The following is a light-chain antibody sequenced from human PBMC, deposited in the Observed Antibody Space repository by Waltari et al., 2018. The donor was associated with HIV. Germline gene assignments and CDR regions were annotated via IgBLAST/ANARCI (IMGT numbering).Light chain of an antibody. V-gene: IGLV2-11*01. CDR2: EFT. Sequence: QSALTQPRSVSGSPGQSVTISCTGPSNDVGGYHYVSWYPQHPGKAPKRMIWEFTKRPSGVPDRFSCSRSGNMASLTISGLQADDEADYYCCSYAGTFTWVFGGGTRLTVL. CDR1: SNDVGGYHY. J-gene: IGLJ3*02. CDR3: CSYAGTFTWV.